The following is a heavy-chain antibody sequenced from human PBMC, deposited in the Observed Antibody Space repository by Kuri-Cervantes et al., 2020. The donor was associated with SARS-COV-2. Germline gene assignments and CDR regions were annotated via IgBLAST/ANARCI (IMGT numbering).Heavy chain of an antibody. J-gene: IGHJ2*01. V-gene: IGHV3-23*01. CDR1: GFTFTSYA. CDR2: IINSGGNT. Sequence: GESLKISCAASGFTFTSYAMNWVRQAPGKGLEWVSGIINSGGNTDYADSVKGRFTISRDNSKNTLYLQMNSLRAEDTAVYYCARDPHITLIRGAYFDLWGRGTLVTVSS. D-gene: IGHD3-10*01. CDR3: ARDPHITLIRGAYFDL.